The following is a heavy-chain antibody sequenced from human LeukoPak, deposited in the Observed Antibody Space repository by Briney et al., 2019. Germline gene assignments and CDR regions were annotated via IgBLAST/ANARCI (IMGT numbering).Heavy chain of an antibody. Sequence: GGSLRLSCAASGFTVSSSYMNWVRQAPGKGLEWVSVISGSSGSTYYADSVKGRFAISRDNSKNTLYLQMNSLRAEDTAVYYCAKDNFFGGSSDYFDYWGQGTLVTVS. CDR1: GFTVSSSY. CDR3: AKDNFFGGSSDYFDY. J-gene: IGHJ4*02. CDR2: ISGSSGST. D-gene: IGHD6-6*01. V-gene: IGHV3-23*01.